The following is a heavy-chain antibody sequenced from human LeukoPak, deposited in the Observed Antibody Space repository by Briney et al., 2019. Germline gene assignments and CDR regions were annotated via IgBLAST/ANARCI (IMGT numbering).Heavy chain of an antibody. D-gene: IGHD4-17*01. Sequence: GGSLRLSCAASGFTFSSYAMHWVRQAPGKGLEWVAVISYDGSNKYYADSVKGRFTISRDNSKNTLYLQMNSLRAEDTAVYYCARDGGGNYGDYYFDYWGQGTLVTVSS. J-gene: IGHJ4*02. CDR2: ISYDGSNK. V-gene: IGHV3-30*04. CDR1: GFTFSSYA. CDR3: ARDGGGNYGDYYFDY.